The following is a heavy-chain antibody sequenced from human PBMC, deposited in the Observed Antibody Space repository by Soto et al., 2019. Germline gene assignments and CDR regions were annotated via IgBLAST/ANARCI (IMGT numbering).Heavy chain of an antibody. Sequence: ASVEVSTKASGYNFTSYGLSWVRPAPGQGLEWMGWISAYNGNTNYAQKLQGRVTMTTDTSTSTAYMELRSLRSDDTAVYYCARVRCSSTSCYRGDWFDPWGQGTLVTVSS. CDR3: ARVRCSSTSCYRGDWFDP. J-gene: IGHJ5*02. CDR1: GYNFTSYG. V-gene: IGHV1-18*01. CDR2: ISAYNGNT. D-gene: IGHD2-2*01.